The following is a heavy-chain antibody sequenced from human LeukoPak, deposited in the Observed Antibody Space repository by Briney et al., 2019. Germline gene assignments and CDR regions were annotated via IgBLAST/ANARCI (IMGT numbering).Heavy chain of an antibody. CDR3: ARARGKLRFSDAFDI. Sequence: PSQTLSLTCAVSGGSISSGGYSWSWIRQPPGKGLEWIGYIYHSGSTYYNPSLKSRVTISVDRSKNQFSLKLSSVTAADTAVYYCARARGKLRFSDAFDIWGQGTVVTASS. J-gene: IGHJ3*02. V-gene: IGHV4-30-2*01. CDR2: IYHSGST. D-gene: IGHD4-17*01. CDR1: GGSISSGGYS.